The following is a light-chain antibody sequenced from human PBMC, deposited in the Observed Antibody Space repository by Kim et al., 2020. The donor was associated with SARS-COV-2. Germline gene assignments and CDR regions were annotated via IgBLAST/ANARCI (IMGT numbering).Light chain of an antibody. Sequence: LSPGERATLSCRASQSVSSTYLAWYQQKPGRAPRLLIYGASSRATGIPDRFSGSWSGTDFTLTISRLEPEDFAVYYCQQYAWSPLTFGGGTKLEI. CDR2: GAS. J-gene: IGKJ4*01. CDR1: QSVSSTY. V-gene: IGKV3-20*01. CDR3: QQYAWSPLT.